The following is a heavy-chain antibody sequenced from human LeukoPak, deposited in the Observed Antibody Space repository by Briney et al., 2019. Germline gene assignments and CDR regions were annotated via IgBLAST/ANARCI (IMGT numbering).Heavy chain of an antibody. J-gene: IGHJ3*02. CDR2: IYYGGKT. D-gene: IGHD3-3*01. Sequence: PSETLSLTCTVSSGSISSSIYYCAWIRQPPGKGLEWIGSIYYGGKTYYNPSLKSRVTTSVDTSKNQFSLKLSSVTAADTAVYYCARHLGGSGSSDAFDIWGQGTMVTVSS. V-gene: IGHV4-39*01. CDR3: ARHLGGSGSSDAFDI. CDR1: SGSISSSIYY.